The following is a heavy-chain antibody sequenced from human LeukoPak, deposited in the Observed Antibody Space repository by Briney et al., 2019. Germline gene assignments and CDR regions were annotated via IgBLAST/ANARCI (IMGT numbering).Heavy chain of an antibody. J-gene: IGHJ3*02. V-gene: IGHV3-30*04. D-gene: IGHD5-18*01. CDR1: GFTFSSYA. CDR3: ARVTEARSGSLKAFDI. Sequence: GGSLRLSCAASGFTFSSYAMHWVRQAPGKGLEWVAVISYDGSNKYYADSVKGRFTISRDNSKNTLYLQMNSLRAEDTAVYYCARVTEARSGSLKAFDIWGQGTMVTVSS. CDR2: ISYDGSNK.